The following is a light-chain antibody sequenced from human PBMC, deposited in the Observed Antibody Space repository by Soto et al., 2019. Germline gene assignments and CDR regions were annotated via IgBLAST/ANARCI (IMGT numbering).Light chain of an antibody. CDR3: QQYYSTPPT. V-gene: IGKV4-1*01. CDR2: WAS. J-gene: IGKJ1*01. Sequence: DIVMTQSPDSLAASLVEKATVNCNSNQSVFSSSNNKDFLHWYQQQTGQTHNLLIYWASIRESGVPDRFSGSGSGTDVTLIISALRAEDVAVYYCQQYYSTPPTFGQGTKV. CDR1: QSVFSSSNNKDF.